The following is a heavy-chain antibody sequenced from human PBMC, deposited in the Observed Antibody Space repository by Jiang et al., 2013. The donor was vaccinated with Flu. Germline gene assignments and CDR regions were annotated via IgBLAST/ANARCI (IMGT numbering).Heavy chain of an antibody. CDR2: INPSGGST. V-gene: IGHV1-46*01. CDR3: ARSILGPTSSSWYGWIDP. Sequence: GYTFISYYMYWVRQAPGQGLEWMGVINPSGGSTRYAQMFQGRVTLTRDTSTSTIYMELSSLTSEDTAVYYCARSILGPTSSSWYGWIDPWGQGTLVTVSS. J-gene: IGHJ5*02. CDR1: GYTFISYY. D-gene: IGHD6-13*01.